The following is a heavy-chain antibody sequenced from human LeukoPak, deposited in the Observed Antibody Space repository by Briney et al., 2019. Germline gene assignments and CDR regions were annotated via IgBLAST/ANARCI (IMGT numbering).Heavy chain of an antibody. CDR1: GFTFSNYA. Sequence: GSLRLSCAASGFTFSNYAMGWVRQAPGKGLEWVSTISGSGGSTYYAGSVKGRFTISRDNSKNTLYLQMNSLRADDTAVYYCARTRWLQLWYFDYWGQGTLVTVSS. CDR2: ISGSGGST. CDR3: ARTRWLQLWYFDY. J-gene: IGHJ4*02. V-gene: IGHV3-23*01. D-gene: IGHD5-24*01.